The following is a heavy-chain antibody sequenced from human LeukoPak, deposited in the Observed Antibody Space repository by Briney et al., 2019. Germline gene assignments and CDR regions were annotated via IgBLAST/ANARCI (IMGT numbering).Heavy chain of an antibody. D-gene: IGHD4-17*01. CDR2: ISGSGGST. J-gene: IGHJ4*02. V-gene: IGHV3-23*01. CDR1: GVTFSSYA. CDR3: AKDSVGTYGLYYFDY. Sequence: PGGSLRLSCAASGVTFSSYAMSWVRQAPGKGLEWVSAISGSGGSTYYADSVKGRFTISRDNSKNTLYLQMNSLRAEDTAVYYCAKDSVGTYGLYYFDYWGQGTLVTVSS.